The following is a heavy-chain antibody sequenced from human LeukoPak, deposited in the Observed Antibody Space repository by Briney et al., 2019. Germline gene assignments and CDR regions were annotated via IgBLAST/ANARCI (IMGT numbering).Heavy chain of an antibody. CDR3: ASLFFDTSGYVDQ. J-gene: IGHJ5*02. CDR2: VSTSGAT. CDR1: GGSISNYY. V-gene: IGHV4-4*07. Sequence: SETLSLTCTVSGGSISNYYWSWIRDPAGKGLEWIGRVSTSGATNYNPSLKSRVTMSTDTSKNQFSLSLRSMTAADTAVYYCASLFFDTSGYVDQWGQGTLVTVSS. D-gene: IGHD3-22*01.